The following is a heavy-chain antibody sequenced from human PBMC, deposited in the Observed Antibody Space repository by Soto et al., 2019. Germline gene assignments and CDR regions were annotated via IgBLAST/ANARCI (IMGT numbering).Heavy chain of an antibody. CDR3: AKLGMTTINRDY. CDR2: ISGSGGNT. Sequence: EAQLLESGGGLVQPGGSLRVSCAASGFSFDTYAMSWVRQAPGKGLEWVSTISGSGGNTYYADSVKGRFTISRDNSKNILYLHMTSLRAEDTALCYCAKLGMTTINRDYWGQGTQVTVSS. J-gene: IGHJ4*02. CDR1: GFSFDTYA. D-gene: IGHD5-12*01. V-gene: IGHV3-23*01.